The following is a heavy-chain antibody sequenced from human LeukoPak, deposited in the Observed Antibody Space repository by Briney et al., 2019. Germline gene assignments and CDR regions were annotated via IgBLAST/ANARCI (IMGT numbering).Heavy chain of an antibody. CDR3: VREREGSNSEH. D-gene: IGHD1-26*01. J-gene: IGHJ1*01. Sequence: GGSLRLSCAASGFTFSSYAMHWVRQAPGKGLEWVAVISYDGSNKYYADSVKGRFTISRDGSKNTLYLQLNSLRTEDTAIYYCVREREGSNSEHWGQGTLVTVSS. CDR2: ISYDGSNK. V-gene: IGHV3-30*14. CDR1: GFTFSSYA.